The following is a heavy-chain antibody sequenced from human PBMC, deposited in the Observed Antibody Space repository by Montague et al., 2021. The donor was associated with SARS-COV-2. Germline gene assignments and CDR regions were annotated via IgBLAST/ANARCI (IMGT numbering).Heavy chain of an antibody. J-gene: IGHJ4*02. CDR1: SDSIRSGGYY. CDR3: ARGPSRLATQEFYFGY. D-gene: IGHD5-24*01. V-gene: IGHV4-31*03. Sequence: TLSLTCIVSSDSIRSGGYYWSWIRQHPGKGLEWIGYIYYSGNTYHNPSLKSRVTMSVDTTKNQFSLTLNSVTAADTAVYYCARGPSRLATQEFYFGYWGQGTLVSVSS. CDR2: IYYSGNT.